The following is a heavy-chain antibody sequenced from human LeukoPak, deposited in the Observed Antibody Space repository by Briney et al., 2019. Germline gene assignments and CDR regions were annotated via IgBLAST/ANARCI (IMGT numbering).Heavy chain of an antibody. CDR1: GGSISSYY. CDR2: IYYSGST. V-gene: IGHV4-59*01. Sequence: PSETLSLTCTVSGGSISSYYWSWIRQPPGKGLEWIGYIYYSGSTNYNPSLKSRVTISVDTSKNQLSLKLSSVPAADTAVYYCARVRYGDCFDYWGRGTLVTVSS. J-gene: IGHJ4*02. D-gene: IGHD4-17*01. CDR3: ARVRYGDCFDY.